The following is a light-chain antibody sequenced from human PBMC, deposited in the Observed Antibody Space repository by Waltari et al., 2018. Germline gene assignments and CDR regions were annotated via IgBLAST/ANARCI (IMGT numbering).Light chain of an antibody. CDR2: HAS. V-gene: IGKV3-15*01. CDR1: QTIGLS. CDR3: QQYNNWPPGT. J-gene: IGKJ1*01. Sequence: TVVTQSPATLSVSPGERASLSCRTSQTIGLSLAWYQQQPGQAPRPLIYHASTRATGIPARFSGSGSESEFTLTISSLQSEDVAVYYCQQYNNWPPGTFGQGTRVEI.